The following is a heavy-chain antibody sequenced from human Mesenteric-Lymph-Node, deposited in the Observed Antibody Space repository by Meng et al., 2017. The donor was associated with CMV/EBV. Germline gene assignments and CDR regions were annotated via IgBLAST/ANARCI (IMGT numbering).Heavy chain of an antibody. CDR2: ISSSSSYI. D-gene: IGHD4-17*01. J-gene: IGHJ3*02. V-gene: IGHV3-21*01. Sequence: GESLKISCAASGFTFSSYSMNWVRQAPGKGLEWVSPISSSSSYIYYADSVKGRFTISRDNAKNSLYLQMNSLRAEDTAVYYCARGTVTTTAFDIWRQGTMVTVSS. CDR1: GFTFSSYS. CDR3: ARGTVTTTAFDI.